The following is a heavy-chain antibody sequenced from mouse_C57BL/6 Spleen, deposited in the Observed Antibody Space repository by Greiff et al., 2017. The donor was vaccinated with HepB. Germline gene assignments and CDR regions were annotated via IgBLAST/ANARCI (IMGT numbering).Heavy chain of an antibody. CDR1: GYSITSGYD. CDR2: ISYSGST. Sequence: VQLKESGPGMVKPSQSLSLTCTVTGYSITSGYDWHWIRHFPGNKLEWMGYISYSGSTNYNPSLKSRISITHDTSKNHFFLKLNSVTTEDTATYYCARPLYYGSRAWFAYWGQGTLVTVSA. J-gene: IGHJ3*01. V-gene: IGHV3-1*01. CDR3: ARPLYYGSRAWFAY. D-gene: IGHD1-1*01.